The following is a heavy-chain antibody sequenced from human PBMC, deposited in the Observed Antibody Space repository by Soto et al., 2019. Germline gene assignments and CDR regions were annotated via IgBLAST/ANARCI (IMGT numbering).Heavy chain of an antibody. CDR1: GFTFNTYN. Sequence: GGSLRLSCAASGFTFNTYNMNWVRQAPGKGLEWVSYISSSSSTIHYADSVKGRFTISRDNAKNSLYLQMNSLRAEDTAVYYCAKHLSYSSSWYLLDYWGQGTRVTVSS. J-gene: IGHJ4*02. CDR3: AKHLSYSSSWYLLDY. V-gene: IGHV3-48*01. D-gene: IGHD6-13*01. CDR2: ISSSSSTI.